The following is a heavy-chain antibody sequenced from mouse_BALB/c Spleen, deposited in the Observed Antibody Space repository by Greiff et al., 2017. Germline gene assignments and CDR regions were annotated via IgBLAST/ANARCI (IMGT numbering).Heavy chain of an antibody. V-gene: IGHV3-6*02. D-gene: IGHD1-1*01. J-gene: IGHJ2*01. CDR2: ISYDGSN. Sequence: VQLKESGPGLVKPSQSLSLTCSVTGYSITSGYYWNWIRQFPGNKLEWMGYISYDGSNNYNPSLKNRISITRDTSKNQFFLKLNSVTTEDTATYYCARDKTTVVPYYFDYWGQGTTLTVSS. CDR3: ARDKTTVVPYYFDY. CDR1: GYSITSGYY.